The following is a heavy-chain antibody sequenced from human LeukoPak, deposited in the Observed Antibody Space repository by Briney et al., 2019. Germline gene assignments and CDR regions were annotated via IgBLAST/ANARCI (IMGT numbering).Heavy chain of an antibody. CDR1: GGSITNYY. CDR2: IYYSGST. V-gene: IGHV4-59*01. J-gene: IGHJ3*02. CDR3: ARVTHIVVVTAIQADAFDI. D-gene: IGHD2-21*02. Sequence: SETLSLTCTVSGGSITNYYWSWIRQPPGKGLEWIGYIYYSGSTTYNPSLKSRVTISVDTSKNRFSLKLSSVTAADTAVYYCARVTHIVVVTAIQADAFDIWGQGTMVTVSS.